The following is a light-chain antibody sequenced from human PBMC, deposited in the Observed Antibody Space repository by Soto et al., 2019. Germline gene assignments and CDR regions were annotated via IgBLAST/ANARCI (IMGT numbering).Light chain of an antibody. CDR3: QHLNTYPLT. J-gene: IGKJ4*01. V-gene: IGKV1-9*01. CDR2: GAS. CDR1: QGIRSF. Sequence: DIQLTQSPSFLSASIGDRVTITCRASQGIRSFLAWYQQKPGKAPNLLISGASSLRTGVPSRFSGSGSGTEFTLTISSLQPDDFATYYCQHLNTYPLTFGGGTKVEI.